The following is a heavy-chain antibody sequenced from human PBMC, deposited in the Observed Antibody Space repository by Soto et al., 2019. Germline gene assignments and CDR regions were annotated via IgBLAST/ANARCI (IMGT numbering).Heavy chain of an antibody. CDR1: GFTFSNAW. CDR3: AKDRTGTTADWYFDL. J-gene: IGHJ2*01. Sequence: PGGSLRLSCAASGFTFSNAWMSWVRQAPGKGLEWVGRIKSKTDGGTTDYAAPVKGRFTISRDDSKNTLYLQMNSLKTEDTAVYYCAKDRTGTTADWYFDLWGRGTLVTVSS. CDR2: IKSKTDGGTT. V-gene: IGHV3-15*01. D-gene: IGHD1-1*01.